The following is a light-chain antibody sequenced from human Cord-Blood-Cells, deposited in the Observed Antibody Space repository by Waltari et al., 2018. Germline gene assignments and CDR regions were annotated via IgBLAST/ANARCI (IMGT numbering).Light chain of an antibody. V-gene: IGKV1-33*01. CDR1: QDISNY. CDR3: QQYDNLLIT. Sequence: DIQMTQSPSSLSASVGDRVTITCQASQDISNYLNWYQQKPGKAPKLLFYDASNLETGVPSRFSGSGSGTDFTFTISSLQPEDIATYYCQQYDNLLITFGQGTRLEIK. CDR2: DAS. J-gene: IGKJ5*01.